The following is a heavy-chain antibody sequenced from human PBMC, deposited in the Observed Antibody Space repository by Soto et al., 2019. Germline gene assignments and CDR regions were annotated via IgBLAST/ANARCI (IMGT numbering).Heavy chain of an antibody. CDR2: IRSKANSYAT. J-gene: IGHJ4*02. CDR1: GFTFSGSA. Sequence: SLILSCAASGFTFSGSAMHWVRQASGKGLEWVGRIRSKANSYATAYAASVKGRFTISRDDSKNTAYLQMNSLKTEDTAVYYCTRLGGVVPAATSDYWGQGTLVTVSS. D-gene: IGHD2-2*01. CDR3: TRLGGVVPAATSDY. V-gene: IGHV3-73*01.